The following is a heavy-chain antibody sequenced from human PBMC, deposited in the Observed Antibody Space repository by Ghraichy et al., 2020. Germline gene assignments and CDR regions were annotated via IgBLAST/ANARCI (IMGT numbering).Heavy chain of an antibody. CDR2: ISGYNGNT. CDR3: ARDPFTYSSGCYHVESNGFNP. V-gene: IGHV1-18*04. CDR1: GDTFSNYG. J-gene: IGHJ5*02. Sequence: ASVKVSCKTSGDTFSNYGISWVRQAPGQGLEWMGWISGYNGNTFYTKKFQGRLTLTTDTSTTRAYRELSILRSDDTAVYYCARDPFTYSSGCYHVESNGFNPWGQGTLIPVCS. D-gene: IGHD6-19*01.